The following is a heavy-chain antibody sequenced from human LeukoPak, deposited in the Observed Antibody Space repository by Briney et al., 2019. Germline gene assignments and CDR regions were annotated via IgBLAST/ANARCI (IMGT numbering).Heavy chain of an antibody. Sequence: ASVKVSCKASGYTFTSYGISWVRQAPGQGLEWMGWISAYNGNTNYAQKLQGRVTMTTDTSTSTAYMELRSLRSDDTAVYYCARVGGMPLLRYFDWLPSYYYYMDVWGKGTTVTVSS. CDR3: ARVGGMPLLRYFDWLPSYYYYMDV. D-gene: IGHD3-9*01. CDR2: ISAYNGNT. CDR1: GYTFTSYG. V-gene: IGHV1-18*01. J-gene: IGHJ6*03.